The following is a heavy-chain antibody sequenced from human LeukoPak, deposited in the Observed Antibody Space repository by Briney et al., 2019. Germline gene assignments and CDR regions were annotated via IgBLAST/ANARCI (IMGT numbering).Heavy chain of an antibody. CDR1: GYTFTSYG. D-gene: IGHD6-19*01. J-gene: IGHJ4*02. V-gene: IGHV1-18*01. Sequence: ASVKVSCKASGYTFTSYGISWVRQAPGQGLEWMGWISAYNGNTNYAQKLQGRVTMTTDTSTSTAYMELRSLRSDDTAVYYCATEYSSGWYGYFDYWGQGTLVTVSS. CDR2: ISAYNGNT. CDR3: ATEYSSGWYGYFDY.